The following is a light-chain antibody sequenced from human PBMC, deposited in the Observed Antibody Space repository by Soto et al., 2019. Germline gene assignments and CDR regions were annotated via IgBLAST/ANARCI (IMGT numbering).Light chain of an antibody. J-gene: IGKJ1*01. CDR2: RGS. CDR3: QDYGTSAPWT. Sequence: VLTQSPGTLSLSPGERTTLSCRASQNIRGNELAWYQQKPGQPPRLLIYRGSSRAPGIPDRFSGRGSGTQFTPPLSRLEPEDFAVYYCQDYGTSAPWTFGQGTRVEIK. CDR1: QNIRGNE. V-gene: IGKV3-20*01.